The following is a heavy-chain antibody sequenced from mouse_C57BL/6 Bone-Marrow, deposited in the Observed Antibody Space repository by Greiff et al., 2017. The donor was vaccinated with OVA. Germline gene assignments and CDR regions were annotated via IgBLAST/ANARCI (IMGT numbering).Heavy chain of an antibody. CDR2: ISSGGSYT. D-gene: IGHD1-1*01. V-gene: IGHV5-6*01. CDR1: GFTFSSYG. CDR3: ARGYYYGSSPPWFAY. Sequence: EVKLVESGGDLVKPGGSLKLSCAASGFTFSSYGMSWVRQTPDKRLEWVATISSGGSYTYYPDSVKGRFTISRDNATNTLYLQMSSLKSEDTAMYYCARGYYYGSSPPWFAYWGQGTLVTVSA. J-gene: IGHJ3*01.